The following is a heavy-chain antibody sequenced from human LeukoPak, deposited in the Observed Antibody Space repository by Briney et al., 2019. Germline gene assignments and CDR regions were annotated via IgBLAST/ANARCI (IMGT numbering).Heavy chain of an antibody. J-gene: IGHJ6*03. CDR1: GFTVSSNY. Sequence: GGSLRLSCAASGFTVSSNYMSWVRQAPGKGLEWVSVIYSGGSTYYADSVKGRFTISRDNSKNTLYLQMNSLRAEDTAVYYCARVASWLYYMDVWGKGTTVTISS. D-gene: IGHD3-22*01. CDR3: ARVASWLYYMDV. CDR2: IYSGGST. V-gene: IGHV3-53*01.